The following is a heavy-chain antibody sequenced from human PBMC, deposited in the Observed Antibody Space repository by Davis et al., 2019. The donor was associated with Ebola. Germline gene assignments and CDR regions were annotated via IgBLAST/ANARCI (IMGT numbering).Heavy chain of an antibody. Sequence: GESLMIPCAASGFIFSNYEMNWVRQAPGKGLEWISYISSSGATLYYADSVKGRFTVSRDYAKNSLYLQMNSLRADDTAVYYCARIPTRNFWYFDLWGRGTLVTVSS. V-gene: IGHV3-48*03. CDR1: GFIFSNYE. D-gene: IGHD4-11*01. CDR2: ISSSGATL. J-gene: IGHJ2*01. CDR3: ARIPTRNFWYFDL.